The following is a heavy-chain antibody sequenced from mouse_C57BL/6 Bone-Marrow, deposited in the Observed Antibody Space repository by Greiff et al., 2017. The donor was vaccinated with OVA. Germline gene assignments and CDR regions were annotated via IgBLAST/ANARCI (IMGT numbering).Heavy chain of an antibody. CDR2: INPNNGGT. J-gene: IGHJ1*03. Sequence: VQLQQSGPELVKPGASVKISCKASGYTFTDYYMNWVKQSHGKSLEWIGDINPNNGGTSYNQKFKGKATLTVDKSSSTAYMERRSLTSEDSAVYYCARPRQSYWYFDGGGTGTTVTVSS. D-gene: IGHD2-12*01. CDR1: GYTFTDYY. V-gene: IGHV1-26*01. CDR3: ARPRQSYWYFDG.